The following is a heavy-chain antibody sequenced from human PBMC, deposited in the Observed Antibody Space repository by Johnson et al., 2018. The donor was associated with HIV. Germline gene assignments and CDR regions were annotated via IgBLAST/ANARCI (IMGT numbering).Heavy chain of an antibody. D-gene: IGHD6-6*01. Sequence: QVQLVESGGGVVRPGGSLRLSCAASGFTFSSYAMHWVRQAPGKGLEWVAVISYDGSNKYYADSVKGRFTTSRDNSKNTLDLQMNRLRAEDTAVYYCAKMSIAGGAFDVWGQGTMVTVSS. CDR2: ISYDGSNK. CDR3: AKMSIAGGAFDV. CDR1: GFTFSSYA. V-gene: IGHV3-30-3*02. J-gene: IGHJ3*01.